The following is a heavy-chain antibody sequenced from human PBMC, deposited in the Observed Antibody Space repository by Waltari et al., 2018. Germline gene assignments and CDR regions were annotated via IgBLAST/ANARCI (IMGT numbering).Heavy chain of an antibody. D-gene: IGHD2-15*01. J-gene: IGHJ4*02. Sequence: EVQVVQSGAEVKKPGATVKISCKASGYTFTNFYIHGRQRAPGKGLEWMGRVNTEEGETRDGMNFRDRITMTADTATNTAYIELSSLRSADTAVYYCVVGGYCSPSICPWDYWGQGTLVTVSS. CDR3: VVGGYCSPSICPWDY. V-gene: IGHV1-69-2*01. CDR2: VNTEEGET. CDR1: GYTFTNFY.